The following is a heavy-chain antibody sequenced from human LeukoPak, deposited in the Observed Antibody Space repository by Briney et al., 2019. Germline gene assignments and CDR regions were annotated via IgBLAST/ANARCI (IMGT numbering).Heavy chain of an antibody. D-gene: IGHD1-26*01. V-gene: IGHV3-53*01. CDR3: AKDHPNLGYFDY. J-gene: IGHJ4*02. Sequence: GSLRLSCVASGFTVSSNYMSWVRQAPGKGLEWVSVIYSAGNTYYADSVKGRFTISRHNSKNTLYLQMNSLRAEDTAVYYCAKDHPNLGYFDYWGQGTLVTVSS. CDR2: IYSAGNT. CDR1: GFTVSSNY.